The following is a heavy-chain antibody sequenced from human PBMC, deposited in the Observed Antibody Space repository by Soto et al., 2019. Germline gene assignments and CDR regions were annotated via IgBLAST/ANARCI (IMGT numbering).Heavy chain of an antibody. J-gene: IGHJ4*02. Sequence: ASVKVSCKASGYTFTTYDIHWVRQVTGQGLEWMGWMNPYNGNTGSTQKFQGRVTMTRNTSISTVYMELTSLRSEDTAVYYCARRKERSGPHYFDFWGQGTPVTVSS. V-gene: IGHV1-8*01. CDR1: GYTFTTYD. CDR3: ARRKERSGPHYFDF. CDR2: MNPYNGNT. D-gene: IGHD6-25*01.